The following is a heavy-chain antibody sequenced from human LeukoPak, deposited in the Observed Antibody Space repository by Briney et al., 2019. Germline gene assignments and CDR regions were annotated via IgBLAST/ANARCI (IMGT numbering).Heavy chain of an antibody. V-gene: IGHV3-21*01. CDR1: GFTFSSYS. D-gene: IGHD3-22*01. Sequence: PGGSLRLSCAASGFTFSSYSMNWVRQAPGKGLEWVSSISSSSSYIYYADSVKGRFTISRDNAKNSLYLQMNSLRAEDTAVYYCARGLVSDPFTMIVVERNDYWGQGTLVTVSS. CDR3: ARGLVSDPFTMIVVERNDY. J-gene: IGHJ4*02. CDR2: ISSSSSYI.